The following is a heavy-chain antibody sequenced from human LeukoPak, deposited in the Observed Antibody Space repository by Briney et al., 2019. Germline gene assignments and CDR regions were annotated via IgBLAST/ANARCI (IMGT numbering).Heavy chain of an antibody. Sequence: SETLSLTCTVSGGSISSYYWSWIRQPAGKGLEWIGRIYTSGSTNYNPSLKSRVTMSVDTPKNQFSLKLSSVTAADTAVYYCARDRHEDGYNYLYFQHWGQGTLVTVSS. V-gene: IGHV4-4*07. CDR2: IYTSGST. CDR3: ARDRHEDGYNYLYFQH. D-gene: IGHD5-24*01. J-gene: IGHJ1*01. CDR1: GGSISSYY.